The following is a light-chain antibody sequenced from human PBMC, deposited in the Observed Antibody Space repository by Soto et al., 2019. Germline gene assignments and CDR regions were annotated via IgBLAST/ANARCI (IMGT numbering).Light chain of an antibody. J-gene: IGLJ2*01. CDR3: QVWHNRVV. Sequence: QSALTQPRSVSGSPGQSVTISCTGTSGNVGAYDRVSWYQHHPTKAPKLIIYDVSDRPSGVPYRFSGSKSGSTASLSISGLQAEDEADYYCQVWHNRVVFGGGTKLTVL. V-gene: IGLV2-11*01. CDR2: DVS. CDR1: SGNVGAYDR.